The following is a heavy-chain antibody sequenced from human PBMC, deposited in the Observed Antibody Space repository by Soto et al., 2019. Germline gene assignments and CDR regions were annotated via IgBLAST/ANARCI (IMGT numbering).Heavy chain of an antibody. J-gene: IGHJ5*02. CDR1: GASVSSGSYY. CDR2: IYYTGTS. Sequence: LSLTCKVSGASVSSGSYYWSWIRQPPGKGLEWIGYIYYTGTSDYNPSLKSRVTISIDTSKNQISLNLNSVTAADTAVYYCARALSTNEGWFDPWGQGRLVTVSS. V-gene: IGHV4-61*01. D-gene: IGHD1-26*01. CDR3: ARALSTNEGWFDP.